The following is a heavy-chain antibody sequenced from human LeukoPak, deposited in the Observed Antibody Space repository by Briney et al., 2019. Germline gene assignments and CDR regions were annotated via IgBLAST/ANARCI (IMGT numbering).Heavy chain of an antibody. CDR3: ARDRVLLWFGESYYFDY. CDR2: INTNTGNP. CDR1: GYTFTSYA. J-gene: IGHJ4*02. D-gene: IGHD3-10*01. Sequence: ASVKVSCKASGYTFTSYAMKWVRQAPGQGLEWMGWINTNTGNPTYAQGFTGRFVFSLDTSVSTAYLQISSLKAEDTAVYYCARDRVLLWFGESYYFDYWGQGTLVTVSS. V-gene: IGHV7-4-1*02.